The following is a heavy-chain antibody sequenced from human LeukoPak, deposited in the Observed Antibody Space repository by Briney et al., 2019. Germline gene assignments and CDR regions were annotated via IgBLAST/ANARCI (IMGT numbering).Heavy chain of an antibody. CDR3: ARGRECSGGSCYYYYYGMDV. V-gene: IGHV4-34*01. J-gene: IGHJ6*02. Sequence: SETLSLTCAVYGGSFSGYYWSWIRQPPGKGLEWIGEINHSGSTNYNPSLKSRVTLSVDTSKNQFSLKLSSVTAADTAVYYCARGRECSGGSCYYYYYGMDVWGQGTTVTVSS. CDR1: GGSFSGYY. CDR2: INHSGST. D-gene: IGHD2-15*01.